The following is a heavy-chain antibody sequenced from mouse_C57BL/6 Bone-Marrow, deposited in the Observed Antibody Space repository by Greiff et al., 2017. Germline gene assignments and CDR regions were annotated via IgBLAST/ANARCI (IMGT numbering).Heavy chain of an antibody. Sequence: ESGPGLVKPSQSLSLTCSVTGYSITSGYYWNWIRQFPGNKLEWMGYISYDGSNNYNPSLKNRISITRDTSKNQFFLKLNSVTTEDTATYYCAREGLVTTVVASYYFDYWGQGTTLTVSS. CDR2: ISYDGSN. D-gene: IGHD1-1*01. CDR3: AREGLVTTVVASYYFDY. CDR1: GYSITSGYY. J-gene: IGHJ2*01. V-gene: IGHV3-6*01.